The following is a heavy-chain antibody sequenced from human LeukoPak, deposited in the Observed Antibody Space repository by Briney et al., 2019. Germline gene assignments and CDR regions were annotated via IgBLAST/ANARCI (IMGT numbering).Heavy chain of an antibody. V-gene: IGHV4-61*02. Sequence: SETLPLTCTVSGGSISSGSYYWSWIRQPAGKGLEWIGRIYTSGSTNYNPSLKSRVTISVDTSKNQFSLKLSSVTAADTAVYYCASLQALTGYVSEKWFDPWGQGTLVTVSS. CDR2: IYTSGST. D-gene: IGHD3-9*01. J-gene: IGHJ5*02. CDR1: GGSISSGSYY. CDR3: ASLQALTGYVSEKWFDP.